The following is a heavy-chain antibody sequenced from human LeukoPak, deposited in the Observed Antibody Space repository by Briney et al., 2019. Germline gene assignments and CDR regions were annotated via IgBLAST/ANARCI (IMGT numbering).Heavy chain of an antibody. D-gene: IGHD3-3*01. CDR2: ISAYSGNT. CDR1: GGTFSSYA. V-gene: IGHV1-18*01. CDR3: ARGSSSQYFRY. J-gene: IGHJ1*01. Sequence: ASVKVSCTASGGTFSSYAISWVRQAPGQGLEWMGWISAYSGNTSYAQRFQGRVTMSTETSTNTAYMELTSLRSDDTAIYFCARGSSSQYFRYWGQGTLVTVSS.